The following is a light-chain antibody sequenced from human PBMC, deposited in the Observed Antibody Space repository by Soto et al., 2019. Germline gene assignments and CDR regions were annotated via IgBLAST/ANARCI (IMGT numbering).Light chain of an antibody. CDR2: EVN. V-gene: IGLV2-23*02. Sequence: QSALTQPASMSGSPGQSITISCTGTSSDVGLYNLVSWYQHLPGKAPKLIIYEVNEWPSGISDRFSGSKSGNTASLTISGLRDEDEADYYCCSYVGSSILMFGGGTKVTVL. CDR1: SSDVGLYNL. J-gene: IGLJ3*02. CDR3: CSYVGSSILM.